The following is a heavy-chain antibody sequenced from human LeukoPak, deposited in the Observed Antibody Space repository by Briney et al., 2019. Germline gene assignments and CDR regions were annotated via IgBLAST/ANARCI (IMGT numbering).Heavy chain of an antibody. J-gene: IGHJ4*02. Sequence: GESLKISCKCFGYTFISYWIGWMREMPGKCLERRGIIYSGDSVTRYSPSFRGQVTISADKSINTAYLQRSSLKASDTAMYYCATPHDATAYYYDSSGYFYWGQGTLVTVSS. D-gene: IGHD3-22*01. CDR2: IYSGDSVT. V-gene: IGHV5-51*01. CDR3: ATPHDATAYYYDSSGYFY. CDR1: GYTFISYW.